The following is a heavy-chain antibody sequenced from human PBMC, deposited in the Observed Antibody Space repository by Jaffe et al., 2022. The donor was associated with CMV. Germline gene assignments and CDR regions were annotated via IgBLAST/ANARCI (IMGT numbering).Heavy chain of an antibody. Sequence: EVQLVESGGGLVKPGRSLRLSCTASGFTFGDYAMSWFRQAPGKGLEWVGFIRSKAYGGTTEYAASVKGRFTISRDDSKSIAYLQMNSLKTEDTAVYYCTRDPYYYGSGSYRFDYWGQGTLVTVSS. D-gene: IGHD3-10*01. CDR1: GFTFGDYA. CDR3: TRDPYYYGSGSYRFDY. V-gene: IGHV3-49*05. J-gene: IGHJ4*02. CDR2: IRSKAYGGTT.